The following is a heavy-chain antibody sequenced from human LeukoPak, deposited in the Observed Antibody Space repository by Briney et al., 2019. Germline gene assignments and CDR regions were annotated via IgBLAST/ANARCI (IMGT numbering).Heavy chain of an antibody. V-gene: IGHV3-11*04. J-gene: IGHJ4*02. Sequence: MTGGSLRLSCAASGFTFGDYYMSWIRQAPGKGLEWVSYISSSGSTIYYADSVKGRFTISRYNAKNSLYLQMNSLRAEDTAVYYCARVRRDGYNYWGQGTLVTVSS. D-gene: IGHD5-24*01. CDR1: GFTFGDYY. CDR2: ISSSGSTI. CDR3: ARVRRDGYNY.